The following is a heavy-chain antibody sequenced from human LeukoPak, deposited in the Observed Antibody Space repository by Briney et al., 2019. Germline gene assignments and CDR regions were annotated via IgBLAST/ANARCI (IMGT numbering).Heavy chain of an antibody. CDR3: ARDLRGTRDY. CDR1: GFTFSTYW. Sequence: GGSLRLSRAASGFTFSTYWVHWVRQAPGKGLVWVSRINPDGSRTDYADSVKGRFTISRDNAKNTLYLQMNSLRAEDTAVYFCARDLRGTRDYWGQGTLVTVSS. CDR2: INPDGSRT. V-gene: IGHV3-74*01. D-gene: IGHD2-15*01. J-gene: IGHJ4*02.